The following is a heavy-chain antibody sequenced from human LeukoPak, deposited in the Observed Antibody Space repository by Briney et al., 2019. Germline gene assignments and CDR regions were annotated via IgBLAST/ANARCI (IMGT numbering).Heavy chain of an antibody. Sequence: GGSLRLSCAESGFTFSSYGMHWVRQAPGKGLEWVAFIRYDGSNKYYADSVKGRFTISRDNSKNTLYLQMNSLRAEDTAVYYCAKDSGFSGTQRGEYWGQGTLVTVSS. CDR1: GFTFSSYG. V-gene: IGHV3-30*02. D-gene: IGHD3/OR15-3a*01. CDR2: IRYDGSNK. J-gene: IGHJ4*02. CDR3: AKDSGFSGTQRGEY.